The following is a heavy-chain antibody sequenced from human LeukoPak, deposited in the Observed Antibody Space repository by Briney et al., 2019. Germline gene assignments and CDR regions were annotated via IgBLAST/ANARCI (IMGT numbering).Heavy chain of an antibody. J-gene: IGHJ4*02. D-gene: IGHD5-18*01. CDR3: ARDIRGYTDY. CDR1: GFTFSSYE. V-gene: IGHV3-48*03. Sequence: GGSLRLSCAASGFTFSSYEMNWVRQAPGKGLEWISYISSSGSTIYYADSVKGRFTISRDNAKNSLYLQMNSLRAEDTTVYYCARDIRGYTDYWGQGTLVTVSS. CDR2: ISSSGSTI.